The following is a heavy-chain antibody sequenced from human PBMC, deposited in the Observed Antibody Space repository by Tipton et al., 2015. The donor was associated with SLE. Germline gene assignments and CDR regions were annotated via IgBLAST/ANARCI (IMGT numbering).Heavy chain of an antibody. Sequence: TLRLSCTVSSGSISSGGYHWGSGRQHPAKGLEGIGYIYYNGITYFNPSLKSRITLSVDSSKNQSSLKLSSVTTVDTAVYYCARVEMTNHAAFDVWGQGTMITVSS. V-gene: IGHV4-31*03. CDR3: ARVEMTNHAAFDV. CDR2: IYYNGIT. CDR1: SGSISSGGYH. D-gene: IGHD5-24*01. J-gene: IGHJ3*01.